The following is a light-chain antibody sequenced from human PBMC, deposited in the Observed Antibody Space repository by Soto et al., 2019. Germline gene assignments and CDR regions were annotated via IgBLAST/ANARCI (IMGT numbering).Light chain of an antibody. V-gene: IGKV1-39*01. CDR3: QQSYSGPWT. CDR2: AAS. Sequence: DIQMTQSPSSLSASVGDRVTITCRASQSLSIYLNWFQQQPGKAPKLLIYAASNFHSGVPSRFSGSGSGTDFTLTISSLQPEDFATYYCQQSYSGPWTFGQGTKVEIK. CDR1: QSLSIY. J-gene: IGKJ1*01.